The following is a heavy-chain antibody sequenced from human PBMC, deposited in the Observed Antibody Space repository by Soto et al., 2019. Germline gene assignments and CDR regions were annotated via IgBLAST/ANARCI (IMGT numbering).Heavy chain of an antibody. CDR3: AKMHYSSSSLSNYYYYMDV. J-gene: IGHJ6*03. Sequence: GGSLRLSCAASGFTFSSYAMSGVRQAPGKGLEWVSASSGRGGSTYYADSVKGRFTISRDNSKNTLYLQMNSLRAGDTAVYYCAKMHYSSSSLSNYYYYMDVWGKGTTVTVSS. CDR1: GFTFSSYA. CDR2: SSGRGGST. V-gene: IGHV3-23*01. D-gene: IGHD6-6*01.